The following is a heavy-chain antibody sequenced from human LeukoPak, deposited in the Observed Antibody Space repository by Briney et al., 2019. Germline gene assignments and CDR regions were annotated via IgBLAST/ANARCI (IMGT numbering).Heavy chain of an antibody. Sequence: SETLSLTCTVSGGSISSYYWSWIRQPPGKGLEWIGYIYYSGSTNCNPSLKSRVTISVDTSKNQFSLKLSSVTAADTAVYYCARLSDDDPLRKYFDYWGQGTLVTVSS. CDR2: IYYSGST. CDR1: GGSISSYY. CDR3: ARLSDDDPLRKYFDY. V-gene: IGHV4-59*01. J-gene: IGHJ4*02. D-gene: IGHD3-16*02.